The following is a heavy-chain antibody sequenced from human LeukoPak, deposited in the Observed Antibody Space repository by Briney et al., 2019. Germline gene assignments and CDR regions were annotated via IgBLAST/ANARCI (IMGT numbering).Heavy chain of an antibody. V-gene: IGHV3-23*01. CDR3: AKVREYSSSRWYYFDY. Sequence: GGSLRLSCAASVFTFSSYSMNRVRQAPGKGLEWVSGISGSGGSTYYADSVKGRFTISRDNSKNMLYLQMNSLRAEDTAVYFCAKVREYSSSRWYYFDYWGQGTLVTVSS. D-gene: IGHD6-6*01. CDR1: VFTFSSYS. J-gene: IGHJ4*02. CDR2: ISGSGGST.